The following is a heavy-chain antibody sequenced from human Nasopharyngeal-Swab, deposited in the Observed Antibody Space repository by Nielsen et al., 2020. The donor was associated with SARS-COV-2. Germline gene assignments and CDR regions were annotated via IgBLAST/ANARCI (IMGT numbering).Heavy chain of an antibody. CDR2: INHSGST. Sequence: WIRQPPGKGLEWIGEINHSGSTNYNPSLKSRVTISVDTSKNQFSLKLSSVTAADTAVYYCARVSSDYSSTWHTRDLYFDYWGQGTLVTVSS. V-gene: IGHV4-34*01. J-gene: IGHJ4*02. D-gene: IGHD6-13*01. CDR3: ARVSSDYSSTWHTRDLYFDY.